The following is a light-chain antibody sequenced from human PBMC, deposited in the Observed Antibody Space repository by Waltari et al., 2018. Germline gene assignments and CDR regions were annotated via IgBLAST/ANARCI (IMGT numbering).Light chain of an antibody. Sequence: SYVLTQSPSVSLAPGETATISCGGDNIGSQAVNWYHQGPGQAPVVVFSYLSDRPSGIPERFAGSVSGNTATLTITRVEAGDEADYFCQVWDRHSHHQVFGGGTKLAVL. CDR2: YLS. CDR1: NIGSQA. J-gene: IGLJ2*01. CDR3: QVWDRHSHHQV. V-gene: IGLV3-21*04.